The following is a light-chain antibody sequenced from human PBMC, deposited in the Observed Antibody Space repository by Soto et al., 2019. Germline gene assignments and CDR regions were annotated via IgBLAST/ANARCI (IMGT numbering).Light chain of an antibody. V-gene: IGLV1-40*01. Sequence: QSVLTQPPSVSGAPGQRVTISCTGSSSNIGAGSDIHWYQQLPGTAPKLLIHGNTNRPSGVPDRFSGSRSGTSASLAITGLQAEDEADYYCQSYDSSLSGWVFGGGTKVTVL. CDR2: GNT. CDR1: SSNIGAGSD. CDR3: QSYDSSLSGWV. J-gene: IGLJ3*02.